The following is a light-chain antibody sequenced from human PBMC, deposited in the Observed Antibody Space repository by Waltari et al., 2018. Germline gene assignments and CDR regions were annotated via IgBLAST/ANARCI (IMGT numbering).Light chain of an antibody. CDR1: SSDVGSYNL. CDR3: CSYAGSSTV. Sequence: QSALTQPASVSGSPGQSITISCTGTSSDVGSYNLVSWYQQQPGKAPKRMIYEGRKRPSGVSNRFSGSKSGNTASLTISALQAEDEADYYCCSYAGSSTVFGGGTKLTVL. CDR2: EGR. J-gene: IGLJ3*02. V-gene: IGLV2-23*01.